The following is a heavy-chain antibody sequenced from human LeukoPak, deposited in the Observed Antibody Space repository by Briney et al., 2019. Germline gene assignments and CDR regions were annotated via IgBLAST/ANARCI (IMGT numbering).Heavy chain of an antibody. CDR1: GFTFSSYN. CDR3: AKDGYSDY. CDR2: ISSSSGTI. Sequence: PGGSLRLSCAASGFTFSSYNLNWVRQAPGKGLEWVSYISSSSGTIYYADSVKGRFTISRDNSKNTLYLQMNSLRVEDTAVYYCAKDGYSDYWGQGTLVTVSS. V-gene: IGHV3-48*01. J-gene: IGHJ4*02.